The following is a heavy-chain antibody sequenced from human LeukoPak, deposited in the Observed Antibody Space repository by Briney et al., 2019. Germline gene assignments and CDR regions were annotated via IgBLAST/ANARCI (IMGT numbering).Heavy chain of an antibody. CDR1: GFTFSSYW. CDR3: ARGERYDILSGYYI. J-gene: IGHJ4*02. V-gene: IGHV3-74*01. Sequence: PGGSLRLSCAASGFTFSSYWMHWVRQAPGKGLVWVSRINSDGSSTIYADSVKGRFTISRDNAKNTLYLQVNSLRAEDTAVYYCARGERYDILSGYYIWGQGTLVTVSS. CDR2: INSDGSST. D-gene: IGHD3-9*01.